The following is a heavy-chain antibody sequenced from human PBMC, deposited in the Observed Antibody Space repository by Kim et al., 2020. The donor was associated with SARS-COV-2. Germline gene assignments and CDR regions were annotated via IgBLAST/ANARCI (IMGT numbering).Heavy chain of an antibody. CDR1: GFTFSSYA. J-gene: IGHJ3*01. CDR3: ARTEFVVGDAFDV. Sequence: GGSLRLSCAASGFTFSSYAVHWVRQAPGKGLEWVAVISSDSKIIYYADSVKGRFTISRDNSKNALYLQMNSLTPADTAVFYCARTEFVVGDAFDVWGQGTMVTVSS. CDR2: ISSDSKII. D-gene: IGHD2-15*01. V-gene: IGHV3-30*04.